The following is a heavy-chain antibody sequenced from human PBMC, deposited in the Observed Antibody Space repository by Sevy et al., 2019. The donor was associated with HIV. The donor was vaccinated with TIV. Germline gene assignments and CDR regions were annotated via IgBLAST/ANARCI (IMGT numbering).Heavy chain of an antibody. CDR3: ARGYSSGWYFDY. Sequence: ASVKVSCKASGYTFTGYYMHWVQQAPGQGLEWMGWSNPNSGGTNYAQKFQGRVTMTRDTSISTAYMELSRLRSDDTAVYDCARGYSSGWYFDYWGQRTLVTVSS. V-gene: IGHV1-2*02. CDR1: GYTFTGYY. CDR2: SNPNSGGT. J-gene: IGHJ4*02. D-gene: IGHD6-19*01.